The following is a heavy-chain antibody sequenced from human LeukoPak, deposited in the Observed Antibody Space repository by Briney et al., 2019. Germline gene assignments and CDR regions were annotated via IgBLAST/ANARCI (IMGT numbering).Heavy chain of an antibody. CDR3: AKDSEGTMVQGVMDEGYFDY. CDR1: GFTFDDYA. D-gene: IGHD3-10*01. Sequence: GGSLRLSCAASGFTFDDYAMHWVRQAPGKGLEWVSGMSWNSGSIGYADSVKGRFTISRDNAKNSLYLQMNSLRAEDTALYYCAKDSEGTMVQGVMDEGYFDYWGQGTLVTVSS. CDR2: MSWNSGSI. V-gene: IGHV3-9*01. J-gene: IGHJ4*02.